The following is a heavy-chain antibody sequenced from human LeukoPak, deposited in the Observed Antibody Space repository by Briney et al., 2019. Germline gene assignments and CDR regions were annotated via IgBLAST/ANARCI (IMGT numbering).Heavy chain of an antibody. J-gene: IGHJ4*02. CDR2: ISYDGSNK. Sequence: PGGSLRLPCAASGFTFSSYGMHWVRQAPGKGLEWVAVISYDGSNKYYADSVKGRFTISRDNSKNTLYLQMNSLRAEDTAVYYCAKDPGSSWYYFGYWGQGTLVTVSS. V-gene: IGHV3-30*18. CDR1: GFTFSSYG. CDR3: AKDPGSSWYYFGY. D-gene: IGHD6-13*01.